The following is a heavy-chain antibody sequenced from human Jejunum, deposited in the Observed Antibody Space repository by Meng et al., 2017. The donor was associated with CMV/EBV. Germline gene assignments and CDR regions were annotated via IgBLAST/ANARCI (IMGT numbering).Heavy chain of an antibody. CDR2: IYYSGST. CDR3: ARDFGSGRSNWFDP. V-gene: IGHV4-61*08. CDR1: GDSVSSGGYP. Sequence: GDSVSSGGYPWTWIRQPPGKGLEWIGYIYYSGSTDSNPSLKSRITISVDTSKSQFSLNLSSVTAADTAVYYCARDFGSGRSNWFDPWGQGTLVTVSS. D-gene: IGHD3-10*01. J-gene: IGHJ5*02.